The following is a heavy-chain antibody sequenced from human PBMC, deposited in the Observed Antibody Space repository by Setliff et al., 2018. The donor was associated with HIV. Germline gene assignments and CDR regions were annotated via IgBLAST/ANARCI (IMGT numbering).Heavy chain of an antibody. CDR2: IYYSGST. J-gene: IGHJ5*02. CDR3: ATYADRESNRFDP. D-gene: IGHD3-10*01. CDR1: GGSMNSSSYY. V-gene: IGHV4-39*01. Sequence: SETLSLTCTVSGGSMNSSSYYWGWIRQPPGKGLEWLGSIYYSGSTYYNPSLKSRVTISVDTSKNQFSLKLSSVTAADTAVYYCATYADRESNRFDPWGQGILVTVSS.